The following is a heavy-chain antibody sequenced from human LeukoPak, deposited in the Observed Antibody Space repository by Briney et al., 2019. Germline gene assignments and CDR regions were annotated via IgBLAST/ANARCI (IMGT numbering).Heavy chain of an antibody. Sequence: QSGGSLRLSCAASGFTFSSYAMSWVRQAPGKGLEWVSAISGSGGSTYYADSVKGRFTISRDNSKNTLYLQMNSLRAEDTAVYYCAKRSGVGSSSSAYYYMDVWGKGTTVTVSS. D-gene: IGHD6-6*01. V-gene: IGHV3-23*01. J-gene: IGHJ6*03. CDR3: AKRSGVGSSSSAYYYMDV. CDR2: ISGSGGST. CDR1: GFTFSSYA.